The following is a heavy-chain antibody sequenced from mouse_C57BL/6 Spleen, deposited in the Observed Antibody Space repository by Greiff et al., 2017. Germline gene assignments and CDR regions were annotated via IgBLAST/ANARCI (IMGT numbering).Heavy chain of an antibody. J-gene: IGHJ4*01. D-gene: IGHD2-3*01. Sequence: QVQLKQSGPELVKPGASVKISCKASGYAFSSSWMNWVKQRPGKGLEWIGRIYPGAGDTNYNGKFKGKATLTADKSSSTAYMQLSSLTSEDSAVYFCAREIGGYYVKDAMDYWGQGTSVTVSS. CDR1: GYAFSSSW. V-gene: IGHV1-82*01. CDR3: AREIGGYYVKDAMDY. CDR2: IYPGAGDT.